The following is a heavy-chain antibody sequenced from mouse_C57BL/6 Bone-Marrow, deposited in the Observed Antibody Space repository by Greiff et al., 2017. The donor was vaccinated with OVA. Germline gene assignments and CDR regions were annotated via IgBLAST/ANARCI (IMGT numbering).Heavy chain of an antibody. CDR2: IDPENGDT. CDR1: GFNIKDDY. CDR3: TLYGSVLDY. D-gene: IGHD1-1*01. V-gene: IGHV14-4*01. J-gene: IGHJ2*01. Sequence: EVKVVESGAELVRPGASVKLSCTASGFNIKDDYMPWVKQRPEQGLEWIGWIDPENGDTEYASKFQGKATITADTSSNTAYLQLSSLTSEDTAVYYCTLYGSVLDYWGQGTTLTVSS.